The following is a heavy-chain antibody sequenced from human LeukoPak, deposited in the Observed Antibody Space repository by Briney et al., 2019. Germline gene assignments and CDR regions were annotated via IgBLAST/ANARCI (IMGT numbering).Heavy chain of an antibody. CDR3: ARRYSGFDSLDY. CDR1: GFTFSSYV. Sequence: PGGSLRLSCAASGFTFSSYVMHWVRQAPGKGLEWVAVTWYDGTNKYFADSVRGRFSISRDNSKNTLYLQMNSLRAEDTAVYYCARRYSGFDSLDYWGQGTLVTVSS. D-gene: IGHD5-12*01. V-gene: IGHV3-33*01. J-gene: IGHJ4*02. CDR2: TWYDGTNK.